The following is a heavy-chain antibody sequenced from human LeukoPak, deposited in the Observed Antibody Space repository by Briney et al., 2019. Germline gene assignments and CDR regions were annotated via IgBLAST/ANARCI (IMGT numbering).Heavy chain of an antibody. CDR3: ARDPPSRGTRYFGY. V-gene: IGHV3-21*01. CDR2: ISSTGTYI. J-gene: IGHJ4*02. CDR1: GFTFSSYS. D-gene: IGHD3-16*01. Sequence: PGGSLRLSCAASGFTFSSYSMNWVRQAPGKGLEWVSSISSTGTYIDYVDSVKGRFTISRDNAKNSLYLQMDSLRAEDTAVYYCARDPPSRGTRYFGYWGQGTLVTVSS.